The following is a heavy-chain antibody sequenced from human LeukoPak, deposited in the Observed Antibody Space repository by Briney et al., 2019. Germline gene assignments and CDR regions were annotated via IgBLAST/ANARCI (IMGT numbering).Heavy chain of an antibody. CDR3: ARGTGRYYYFDY. Sequence: PSETLSLTCTVSGYSISSGNYWGWIRQPSGKGLEWIGSIYHSGSTYYNPSLKSRVIISVDTSKDQFSLKLSSVTAADTAVYYCARGTGRYYYFDYWGQGTLVTVSS. CDR1: GYSISSGNY. CDR2: IYHSGST. D-gene: IGHD1-26*01. J-gene: IGHJ4*02. V-gene: IGHV4-38-2*02.